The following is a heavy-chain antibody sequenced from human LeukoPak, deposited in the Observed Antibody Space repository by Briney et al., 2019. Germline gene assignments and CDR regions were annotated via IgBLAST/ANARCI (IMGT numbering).Heavy chain of an antibody. CDR1: GYTFTSYY. Sequence: ASVKVSCKASGYTFTSYYMHWVRQAPGQGLEWMGIINPSGGSTSYAQKFQGRVTMTRDNAKNSLFLEMNSLRAEDTAVYYCVRDGDQMYEIYDYWGQGTLVTVSS. J-gene: IGHJ4*02. D-gene: IGHD5-12*01. CDR2: INPSGGST. CDR3: VRDGDQMYEIYDY. V-gene: IGHV1-46*01.